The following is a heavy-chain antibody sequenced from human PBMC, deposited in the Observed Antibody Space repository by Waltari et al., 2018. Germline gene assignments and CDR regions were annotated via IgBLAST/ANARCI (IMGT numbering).Heavy chain of an antibody. CDR3: QRGDY. CDR1: GFTLRSFW. V-gene: IGHV3-7*04. CDR2: INQDGSGR. Sequence: EVQLVESGGGLVQPGGSLRPPCAASGFTLRSFWMSWARQAPGKGLEWVANINQDGSGRYYMDSVKGRFTISRDNAKNSVYLQMNSLRAEDTAVYYCQRGDYWGQGTLVTVSS. J-gene: IGHJ4*02.